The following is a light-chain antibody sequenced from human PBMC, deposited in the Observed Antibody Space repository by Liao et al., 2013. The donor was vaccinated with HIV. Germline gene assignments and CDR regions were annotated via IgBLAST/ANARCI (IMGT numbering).Light chain of an antibody. CDR3: QVWDSSSDHPV. V-gene: IGLV3-21*04. CDR2: YDS. J-gene: IGLJ3*02. Sequence: SYELTQPPSVSVAPGKTARMTCGGNNIGGKSVHWYQQQPGQAPVLVISYDSERPSGIPERFSGSNSGNTATLTISRVEAGDEADYYCQVWDSSSDHPVFGGGTKLTVL. CDR1: NIGGKS.